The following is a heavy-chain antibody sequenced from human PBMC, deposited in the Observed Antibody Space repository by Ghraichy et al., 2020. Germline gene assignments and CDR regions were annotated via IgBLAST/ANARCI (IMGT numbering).Heavy chain of an antibody. Sequence: GGSLRLSCAASRFNFSNYAMTWVRQAPGKGLEWVSAISGSGGSTYYADSGKGRFTISRDNSKNTLYLQMKSLRAEDTAVYYCAKLFPRIVVVPAAGMDVWGQGTTVTVSS. CDR3: AKLFPRIVVVPAAGMDV. V-gene: IGHV3-23*01. CDR2: ISGSGGST. D-gene: IGHD2-2*01. CDR1: RFNFSNYA. J-gene: IGHJ6*02.